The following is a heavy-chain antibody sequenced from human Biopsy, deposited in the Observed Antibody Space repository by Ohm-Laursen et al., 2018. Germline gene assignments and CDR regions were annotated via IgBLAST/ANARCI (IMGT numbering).Heavy chain of an antibody. V-gene: IGHV1-69*10. CDR2: IIPILRTT. D-gene: IGHD2-2*01. Sequence: ASVKVSCKAPTGTFNSYGIIWVRQAPGQGLEWMGGIIPILRTTAYAQTFLGRVTITADSPTSTVDMELTSLTSDDTAVYFCAREAIGYQLPCDDWGQGTLVTVSS. CDR3: AREAIGYQLPCDD. J-gene: IGHJ4*02. CDR1: TGTFNSYG.